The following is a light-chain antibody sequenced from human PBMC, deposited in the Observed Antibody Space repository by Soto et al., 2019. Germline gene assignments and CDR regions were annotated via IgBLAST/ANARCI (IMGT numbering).Light chain of an antibody. CDR3: QQRSNWPPEIT. V-gene: IGKV3-11*01. J-gene: IGKJ5*01. CDR1: QSVSND. CDR2: DAS. Sequence: EIVLTQSTGSLSLSPGERASLSCRASQSVSNDLAWYQQKPGQSPRLLIYDASNRAAGIPARFSGSGSGTDFTLTISSLEPEDFALYYCQQRSNWPPEITFGQGTRLEIK.